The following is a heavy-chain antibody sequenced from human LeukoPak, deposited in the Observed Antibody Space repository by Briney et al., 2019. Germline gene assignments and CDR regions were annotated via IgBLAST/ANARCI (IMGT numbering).Heavy chain of an antibody. CDR3: ASRGMATIGDDAFDI. V-gene: IGHV1-69*04. CDR2: IIPILGIA. J-gene: IGHJ3*02. Sequence: SVKVSCKASGGTFSSYAISWVRQAPGHGLEWMGRIIPILGIANYAQKFQGRVTITADKSTGTAYMELSSLRSEDTAVYYCASRGMATIGDDAFDIWGQGTMVTVSS. CDR1: GGTFSSYA. D-gene: IGHD5-24*01.